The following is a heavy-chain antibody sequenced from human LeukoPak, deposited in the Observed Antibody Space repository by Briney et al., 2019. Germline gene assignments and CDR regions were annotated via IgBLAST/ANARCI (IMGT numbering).Heavy chain of an antibody. D-gene: IGHD3-10*01. CDR2: IKSKTDGGTT. CDR3: TTDSFEYYYAFDI. CDR1: GFTFSNAW. J-gene: IGHJ3*02. Sequence: GGSLRLSCAASGFTFSNAWMSWVRQAPGKGLEWVGRIKSKTDGGTTDYAAPVKGRFTISRDDSKNTLYLQMNSLKTEDTAVYYCTTDSFEYYYAFDIWGQGTMVTVSS. V-gene: IGHV3-15*01.